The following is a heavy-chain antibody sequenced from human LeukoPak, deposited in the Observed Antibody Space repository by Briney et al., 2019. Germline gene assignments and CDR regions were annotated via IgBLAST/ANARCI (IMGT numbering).Heavy chain of an antibody. CDR2: IWYDGSNK. CDR1: GFTFSSYG. CDR3: AKDPIAARYYYYMDV. D-gene: IGHD6-6*01. V-gene: IGHV3-33*06. J-gene: IGHJ6*03. Sequence: GGSLRLSCAASGFTFSSYGMHWVRQAPGKGLEWVAVIWYDGSNKYYADSVKGRFTISRDNSKNTLYLQMNSLRAEDTAVNYCAKDPIAARYYYYMDVWGKGTTVTVSS.